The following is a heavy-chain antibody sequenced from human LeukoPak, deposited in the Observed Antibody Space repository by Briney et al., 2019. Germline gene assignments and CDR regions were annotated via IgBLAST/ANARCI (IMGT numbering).Heavy chain of an antibody. Sequence: SETLSLTCAVYGGSFSGHYWSWIRQPPGKGLEWIGEINHSGSTNYNPSLKSRVTISVDTSKNQFSLKLSSVTAAETAVYYFARARRYSSSSPQFASGGQGPLVTVSS. D-gene: IGHD6-6*01. CDR1: GGSFSGHY. CDR2: INHSGST. J-gene: IGHJ4*02. V-gene: IGHV4-34*01. CDR3: ARARRYSSSSPQFAS.